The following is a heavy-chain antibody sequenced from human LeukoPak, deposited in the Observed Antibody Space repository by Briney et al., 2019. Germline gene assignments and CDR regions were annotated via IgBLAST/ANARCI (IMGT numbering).Heavy chain of an antibody. CDR2: IYSGGST. J-gene: IGHJ5*02. D-gene: IGHD2-2*01. Sequence: RAGGSLRLSCAASGFTVSSNYMSWVRQAPGKGLEWVSVIYSGGSTYYADSVKGRFTISRDNSKNTLYLQMNSLRAEDTAVYYCARYQARGWFDPWGQGTLVTVSS. CDR3: ARYQARGWFDP. CDR1: GFTVSSNY. V-gene: IGHV3-53*01.